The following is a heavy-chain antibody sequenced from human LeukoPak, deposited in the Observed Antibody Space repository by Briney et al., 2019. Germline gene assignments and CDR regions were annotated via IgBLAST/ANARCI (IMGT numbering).Heavy chain of an antibody. D-gene: IGHD3-22*01. Sequence: GRSLRLSCAASGFTFSSYGMPWVRQAPGKGLEWVAVISYDGSNKYYADSVKGRFTISRDNSKNTLYLQMNSLRAEDTAVYYCAKDGVTMIPSHAFDIWGQGTMVTVSS. CDR2: ISYDGSNK. V-gene: IGHV3-30*18. CDR3: AKDGVTMIPSHAFDI. CDR1: GFTFSSYG. J-gene: IGHJ3*02.